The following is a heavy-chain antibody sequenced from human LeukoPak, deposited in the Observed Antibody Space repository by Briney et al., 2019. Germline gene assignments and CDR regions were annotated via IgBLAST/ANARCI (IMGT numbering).Heavy chain of an antibody. J-gene: IGHJ4*02. CDR2: IYLGDSDT. CDR3: ARQTDYGDYDSNASPFDY. CDR1: GYNFTSYW. Sequence: GESLKISCKGSGYNFTSYWIGWVRQMPGKGLEWMGIIYLGDSDTTYSPSFQGQVTISADKSISTAYLQWSSLKASDTAMYYCARQTDYGDYDSNASPFDYWGQGTLVTVSS. D-gene: IGHD4-17*01. V-gene: IGHV5-51*01.